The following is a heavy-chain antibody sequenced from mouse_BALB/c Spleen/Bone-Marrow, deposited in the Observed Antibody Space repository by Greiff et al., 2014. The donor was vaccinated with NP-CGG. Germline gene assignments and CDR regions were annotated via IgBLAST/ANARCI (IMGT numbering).Heavy chain of an antibody. CDR2: IDPANGNT. J-gene: IGHJ3*01. V-gene: IGHV14-3*02. D-gene: IGHD1-1*01. CDR3: ARRGDIYYGSSAWFAY. CDR1: GFNIKDTY. Sequence: EVNVVESGAELVKPGASVKLSCTASGFNIKDTYLHWVKQRPEQGLEWIGRIDPANGNTEYDPKFQGKATITADTSSNTAYLQRSSLTSEDTAVYYCARRGDIYYGSSAWFAYWGQGTLVTVSA.